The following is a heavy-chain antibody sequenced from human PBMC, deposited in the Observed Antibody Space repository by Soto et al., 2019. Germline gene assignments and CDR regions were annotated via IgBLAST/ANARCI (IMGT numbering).Heavy chain of an antibody. D-gene: IGHD3-22*01. Sequence: GASVKVSCKASGYTFASYGISWVRQAPGQGLEWMGWISAYNGNTNYAQKLQGRVTMTTDTSTSTAYMELRSLRSDDTAVYYCARVGGYYSDYYYGMDVWGQGTTVTVSS. CDR2: ISAYNGNT. CDR1: GYTFASYG. CDR3: ARVGGYYSDYYYGMDV. V-gene: IGHV1-18*04. J-gene: IGHJ6*02.